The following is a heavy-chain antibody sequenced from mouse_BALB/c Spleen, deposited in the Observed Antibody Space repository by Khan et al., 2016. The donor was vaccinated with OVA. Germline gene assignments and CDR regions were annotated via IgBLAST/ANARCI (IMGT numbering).Heavy chain of an antibody. J-gene: IGHJ4*01. V-gene: IGHV1S41*01. CDR1: GYTFTSYW. CDR2: VSPGSGSP. D-gene: IGHD1-1*01. Sequence: DLVKPGASVKLSCKASGYTFTSYWINWIKQRPGQGLEWIGRVSPGSGSPYYNEIFKGKATVTIDTSSSTAYIQLNSLSSEDSAVYVCTRSNYYCKSRYAMDYWGQGTSLTVSS. CDR3: TRSNYYCKSRYAMDY.